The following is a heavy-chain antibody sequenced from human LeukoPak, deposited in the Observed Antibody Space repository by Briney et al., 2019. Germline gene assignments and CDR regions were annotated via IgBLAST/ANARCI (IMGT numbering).Heavy chain of an antibody. Sequence: GGSLRLSCAASGFTFPSNWHWVRQAPGKGLVWVSRISSDGRSTSYADSVKGRFTISRDNAKNMLYLQMNSLRAEDTAVYYCAPIGAGYWGQGTLVTVS. V-gene: IGHV3-74*01. CDR2: ISSDGRST. CDR1: GFTFPSNW. CDR3: APIGAGY. J-gene: IGHJ4*02. D-gene: IGHD4/OR15-4a*01.